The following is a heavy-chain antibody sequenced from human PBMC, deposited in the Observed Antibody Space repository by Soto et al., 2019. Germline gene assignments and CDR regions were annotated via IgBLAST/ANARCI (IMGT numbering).Heavy chain of an antibody. D-gene: IGHD2-2*01. CDR2: ISSSSSYI. CDR3: AGEVVPAAMFYGMDV. J-gene: IGHJ6*02. V-gene: IGHV3-21*01. CDR1: GFTFSSYS. Sequence: EVPLVESGGGLVKPGGSLRLSCAASGFTFSSYSMNWVRQAPGKGLEWVSSISSSSSYIYYADSVKGRFTISRDNAKNSLYLQMNSLRAEDTAVYYCAGEVVPAAMFYGMDVWGQGTTVTVSS.